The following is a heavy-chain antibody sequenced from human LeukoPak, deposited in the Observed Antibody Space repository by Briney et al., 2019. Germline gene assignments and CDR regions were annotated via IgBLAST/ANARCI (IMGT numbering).Heavy chain of an antibody. CDR2: ISYDGSNK. CDR3: ARDYEGSGWYWVY. CDR1: GFTFSSYA. J-gene: IGHJ4*02. Sequence: GGSLRLSCAASGFTFSSYAMHWVRQAPGKGLEWVAVISYDGSNKYYADSVKGRFTISRDNSKNTLYLQMNSLRAEDTAVYYCARDYEGSGWYWVYWGQGTLVTVSS. D-gene: IGHD6-19*01. V-gene: IGHV3-30-3*01.